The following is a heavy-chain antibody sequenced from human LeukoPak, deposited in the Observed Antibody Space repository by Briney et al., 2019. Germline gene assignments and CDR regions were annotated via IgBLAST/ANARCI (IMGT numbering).Heavy chain of an antibody. Sequence: ASVKVSCKASAYTFTDYDINWVRQATGQGFEWMGWMNPNSGNTGYAQKFQGRVTMTRDTSITTAYMELSSLRSEDTAVYYCARGVRRKYQMIHDHYYYLDVWGEGSTVAVSS. D-gene: IGHD3-16*01. CDR3: ARGVRRKYQMIHDHYYYLDV. V-gene: IGHV1-8*01. CDR1: AYTFTDYD. CDR2: MNPNSGNT. J-gene: IGHJ6*03.